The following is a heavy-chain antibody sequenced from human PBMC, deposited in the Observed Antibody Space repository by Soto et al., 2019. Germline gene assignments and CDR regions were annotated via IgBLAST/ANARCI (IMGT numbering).Heavy chain of an antibody. D-gene: IGHD2-15*01. CDR3: ASFYCSGGSCYYAAFDI. CDR1: GGTFSSYA. Sequence: QVQLVQSGAEVKKPGSSVKVSCKASGGTFSSYAISWVRQAPGQGLEWMGGIIPIFGTANYAQKFQGRVTITANEHTSTAYMELSSLRSEDTAVYYCASFYCSGGSCYYAAFDIWGQGTMVTVSS. CDR2: IIPIFGTA. J-gene: IGHJ3*02. V-gene: IGHV1-69*01.